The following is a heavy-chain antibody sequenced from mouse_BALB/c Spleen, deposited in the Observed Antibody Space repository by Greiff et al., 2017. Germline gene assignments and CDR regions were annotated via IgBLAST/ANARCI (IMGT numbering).Heavy chain of an antibody. CDR2: ISSGSSTI. D-gene: IGHD2-4*01. CDR1: GFTFSSFG. Sequence: EVQGVESGGGLVQPGGSRKLSCAASGFTFSSFGMHWVRQAPEKGLEWVAYISSGSSTIYYADTVKGRFTISRDNPKNTLFLQMTSLRSEDTAMYYCARSDDYDSAMDYWGQGTSVTVSS. J-gene: IGHJ4*01. V-gene: IGHV5-17*02. CDR3: ARSDDYDSAMDY.